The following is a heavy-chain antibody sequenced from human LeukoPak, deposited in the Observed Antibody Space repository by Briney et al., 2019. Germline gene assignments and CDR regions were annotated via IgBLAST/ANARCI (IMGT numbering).Heavy chain of an antibody. V-gene: IGHV3-21*01. CDR3: ASFEIVATINY. J-gene: IGHJ4*02. CDR2: ISSSSSYI. CDR1: GGSFSGYY. D-gene: IGHD5-12*01. Sequence: ETLSLTCAVYGGSFSGYYWSWIRQPPGKGLEWVSSISSSSSYIYYADSVKGRFTISRDNAKNSLYLQMNSLRAEDTAVYYCASFEIVATINYWGQGTLVTVSS.